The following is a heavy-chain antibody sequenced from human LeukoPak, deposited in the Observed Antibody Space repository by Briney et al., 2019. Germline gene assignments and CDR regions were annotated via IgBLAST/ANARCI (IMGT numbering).Heavy chain of an antibody. CDR1: GGSFSGYY. Sequence: SETLSLTCAVYGGSFSGYYWSWIRQPPGKGLEWIGEINHSGSTNYNPSLKSRVTISVDTSKNQFSLKLSSVTAADTAVYYCARHAKYSSGWYVWWFDPWGQGTLVTVSS. D-gene: IGHD6-19*01. V-gene: IGHV4-34*01. CDR2: INHSGST. CDR3: ARHAKYSSGWYVWWFDP. J-gene: IGHJ5*02.